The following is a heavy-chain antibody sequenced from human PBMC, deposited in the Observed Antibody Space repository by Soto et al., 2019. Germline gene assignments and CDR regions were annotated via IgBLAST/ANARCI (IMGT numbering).Heavy chain of an antibody. CDR2: ISYDGSNK. J-gene: IGHJ4*02. V-gene: IGHV3-30-3*01. CDR1: GFTFSSYA. CDR3: ARERITMIVVVTLGY. Sequence: PGGSLRLSCAASGFTFSSYAMHWVRQAPGKGLEWVAVISYDGSNKYYADSVKGRFTISRDNSKNTLYLQMNSLRAEDTAVYYCARERITMIVVVTLGYWGQGTLVNVS. D-gene: IGHD3-22*01.